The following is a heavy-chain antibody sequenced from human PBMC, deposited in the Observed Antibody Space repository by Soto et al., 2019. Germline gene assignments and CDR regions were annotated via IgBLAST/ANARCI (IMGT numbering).Heavy chain of an antibody. Sequence: QMQLVESGGGVVQPGRSLRLSCVVSGFTFRSYGMHWVRQAPGKGVEWVAVISHDGRNKYHADSVKGRFTISRDSSQNTVYLQMNSLRPEDTGVYYCARDGTFCTNDVCYKGEFSGPTPHSYDEMDVWGQGTTVTVSS. J-gene: IGHJ6*02. CDR3: ARDGTFCTNDVCYKGEFSGPTPHSYDEMDV. CDR2: ISHDGRNK. D-gene: IGHD2-8*01. V-gene: IGHV3-30*03. CDR1: GFTFRSYG.